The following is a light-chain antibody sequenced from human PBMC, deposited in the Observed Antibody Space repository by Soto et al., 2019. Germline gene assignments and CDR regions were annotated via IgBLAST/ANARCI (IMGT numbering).Light chain of an antibody. V-gene: IGKV3-20*01. CDR3: QQFGSSPQT. J-gene: IGKJ1*01. CDR1: HNIRHN. CDR2: GAS. Sequence: EMVMTQSPATLSVSPGERAPLSCSLSHNIRHNLTWYQQKPGQAPRLLIYGASSRATGIPDRFSGNGSGTDFTLTVSRLQAEDVAVYYCQQFGSSPQTFGQGTKVDIK.